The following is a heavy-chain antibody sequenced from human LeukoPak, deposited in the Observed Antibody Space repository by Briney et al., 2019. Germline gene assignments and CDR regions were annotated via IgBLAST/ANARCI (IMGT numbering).Heavy chain of an antibody. D-gene: IGHD3-3*01. CDR1: GGSISSYY. CDR2: IYYSGST. J-gene: IGHJ4*02. CDR3: ARGFDFWSGFATGEYFDY. Sequence: SETLSLTSTVSGGSISSYYWSWIRQPPGKGLEWIGYIYYSGSTNYNPSLKSRVTISVDTSKNQFSLKLSSVTAADTAVYYCARGFDFWSGFATGEYFDYWGQGTLVTVSS. V-gene: IGHV4-59*01.